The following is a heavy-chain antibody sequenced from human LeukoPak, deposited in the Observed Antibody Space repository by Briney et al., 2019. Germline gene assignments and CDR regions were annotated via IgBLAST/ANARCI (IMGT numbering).Heavy chain of an antibody. CDR3: AKDRAYYGSGSYSFDY. CDR1: GFTFSSYS. CDR2: ISGSGGST. J-gene: IGHJ4*02. Sequence: GGSLRLSCAASGFTFSSYSMSWVRQAPGKGLEWVSAISGSGGSTYYADSVKGRFTISRDNSKNTLYLQMNSLRAEDTAVYYCAKDRAYYGSGSYSFDYWGQGTLVTVSS. V-gene: IGHV3-23*01. D-gene: IGHD3-10*01.